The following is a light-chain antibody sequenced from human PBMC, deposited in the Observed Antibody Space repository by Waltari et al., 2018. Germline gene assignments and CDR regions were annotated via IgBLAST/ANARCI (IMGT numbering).Light chain of an antibody. Sequence: IVMTQSLLSLPVTPGEPASISCRASQSLLHRNGYNYLDWYLQKPGQYPQLLIYLATTRASGVPDRFSGDASGTDFTLKISRVEAEDVGVYYCMQTLQTPLTFGGGTKVEI. CDR2: LAT. CDR1: QSLLHRNGYNY. CDR3: MQTLQTPLT. V-gene: IGKV2-28*01. J-gene: IGKJ4*01.